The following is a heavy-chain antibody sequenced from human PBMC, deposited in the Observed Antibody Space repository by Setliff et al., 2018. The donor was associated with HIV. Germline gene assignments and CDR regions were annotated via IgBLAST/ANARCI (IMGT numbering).Heavy chain of an antibody. CDR3: ARSGSSSPYYFDY. V-gene: IGHV4-59*08. D-gene: IGHD6-6*01. J-gene: IGHJ4*02. Sequence: SETLSLTCNVSGGFTNGFYWSWIRQSPGKGLEWIGSIYYSGSTNYNPSLKSRVTISVDTSKNQFSLKLSSVTAADTAVYYCARSGSSSPYYFDYWGQGTLVTVSS. CDR2: IYYSGST. CDR1: GGFTNGFY.